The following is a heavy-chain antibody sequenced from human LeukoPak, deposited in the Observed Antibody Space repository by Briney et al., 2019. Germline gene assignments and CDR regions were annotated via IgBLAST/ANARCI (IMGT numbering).Heavy chain of an antibody. CDR3: ASHYYDSSGYYPPGRFDY. Sequence: GGSLRLSCAASGFTFSSYWMRWVRQAPGKGLEWVAVISYDGSNKYYADSVKGRFTISRDNSKNTLYLQMNSLRAEDTAVYYCASHYYDSSGYYPPGRFDYWGQGTLVTVSS. J-gene: IGHJ4*02. D-gene: IGHD3-22*01. CDR2: ISYDGSNK. V-gene: IGHV3-30-3*01. CDR1: GFTFSSYW.